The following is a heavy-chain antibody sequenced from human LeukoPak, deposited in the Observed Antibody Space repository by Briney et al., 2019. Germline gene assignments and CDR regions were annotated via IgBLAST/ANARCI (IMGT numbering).Heavy chain of an antibody. J-gene: IGHJ4*02. Sequence: GESLKISCKGSGYRFTSYWIGWVRQMPGKGLEWMGLIYPGDSDTRYSQSFQGQVTISADKSISTAYLQWSSLKASDTAMYYCARSVSGSYPTFDYWGQGTLVTVSS. CDR3: ARSVSGSYPTFDY. CDR1: GYRFTSYW. CDR2: IYPGDSDT. D-gene: IGHD1-26*01. V-gene: IGHV5-51*01.